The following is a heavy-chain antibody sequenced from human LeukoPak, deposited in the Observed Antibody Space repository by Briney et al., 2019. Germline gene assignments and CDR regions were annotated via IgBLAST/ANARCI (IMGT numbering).Heavy chain of an antibody. J-gene: IGHJ4*02. CDR2: IYYSGST. Sequence: PSETLSLTCTVSGGSISSSSYYWGWIRQPPGKGLEWTGSIYYSGSTYYNPSLKSRVTISVDTSKNQFSLKLSSVTAADTAVYYCARGDSGSGWYGYWGQGTLVTVSS. CDR1: GGSISSSSYY. CDR3: ARGDSGSGWYGY. V-gene: IGHV4-39*07. D-gene: IGHD6-19*01.